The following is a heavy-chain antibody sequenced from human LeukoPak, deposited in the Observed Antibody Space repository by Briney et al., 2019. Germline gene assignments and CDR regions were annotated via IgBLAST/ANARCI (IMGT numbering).Heavy chain of an antibody. CDR2: ISGSGGNT. CDR1: GFTFGSYA. J-gene: IGHJ5*02. CDR3: ARGATDTTRWFDP. Sequence: GGSLRLSCAASGFTFGSYAISWVRQAPGKGLEWVSGISGSGGNTYYADSVKGRFTISRDNSKNTLYLQMNGLRAEDTAAYYCARGATDTTRWFDPWGQGTLVTVSS. D-gene: IGHD1-7*01. V-gene: IGHV3-23*01.